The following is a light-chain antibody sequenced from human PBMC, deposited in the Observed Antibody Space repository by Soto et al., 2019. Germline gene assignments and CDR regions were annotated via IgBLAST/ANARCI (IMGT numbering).Light chain of an antibody. J-gene: IGKJ1*01. CDR3: QQYGSSHWT. CDR2: GAS. Sequence: EIVLTQSPGTLSLSPGERATLSCRASQSLSSNYLAWYQQKPGQAPRLLIYGASSRATGIPDRFSGSGSGTDFTLTISRLEPEDFAVYYCQQYGSSHWTFGQGTKVDIK. CDR1: QSLSSNY. V-gene: IGKV3-20*01.